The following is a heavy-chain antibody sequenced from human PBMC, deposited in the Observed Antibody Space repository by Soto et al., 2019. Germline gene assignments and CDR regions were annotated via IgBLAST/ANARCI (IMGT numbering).Heavy chain of an antibody. V-gene: IGHV5-51*01. CDR3: ASRRVSWLAPQSGNLAS. D-gene: IGHD3-3*01. CDR1: GYSFTSYW. CDR2: IYPGDSDT. Sequence: AESLKISCKGSGYSFTSYWIGWVRQMPGKGLEWMGIIYPGDSDTRYSPSFQGQVTISADKSISTAYLQWSSLKASDNAMYYCASRRVSWLAPQSGNLASWCQGIVVTVSS. J-gene: IGHJ5*02.